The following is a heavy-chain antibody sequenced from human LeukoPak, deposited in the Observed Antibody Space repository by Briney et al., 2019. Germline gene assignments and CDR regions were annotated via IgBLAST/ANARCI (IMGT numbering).Heavy chain of an antibody. V-gene: IGHV3-23*01. D-gene: IGHD3-3*01. J-gene: IGHJ4*02. CDR2: SSHDGVHI. CDR3: AKEGFWSGYRPNTNYFDY. CDR1: GFTFSSYA. Sequence: PGGSLRLSCAASGFTFSSYAMSWVRQAPGKGLEWVSDSSHDGVHIHYADSVKGRFTISRDNSKNTLYLQMNSLRAEDTAVYYCAKEGFWSGYRPNTNYFDYWGQGTLVTVSS.